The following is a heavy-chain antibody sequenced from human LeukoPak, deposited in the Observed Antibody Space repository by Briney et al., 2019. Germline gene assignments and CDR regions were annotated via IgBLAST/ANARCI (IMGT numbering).Heavy chain of an antibody. Sequence: PGGSLRLSCAASGFTFSTYDMHWVRQVTGKGLEWVSAIGTVDDTYYLGSVKGRFTISRENAKNVLYLQMSSLRVEDTAVYYRAREIRETVFTRHHYYGIDVWGQGTTVTVSS. V-gene: IGHV3-13*01. D-gene: IGHD1-1*01. CDR3: AREIRETVFTRHHYYGIDV. CDR1: GFTFSTYD. J-gene: IGHJ6*02. CDR2: IGTVDDT.